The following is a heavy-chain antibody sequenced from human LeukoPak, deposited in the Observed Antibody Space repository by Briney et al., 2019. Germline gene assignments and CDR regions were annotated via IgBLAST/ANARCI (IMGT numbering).Heavy chain of an antibody. V-gene: IGHV3-43*01. Sequence: GGSLRLSCAASGFTFDDYTMHWVRQAPGKGLEWVSLISWDGGSTYYADSVKGRFTISRDNSKNTLYLQMSGLRVEDTAVYYCAKDLGGLILVVMASGFDYWGQGTLVTVSS. CDR2: ISWDGGST. CDR1: GFTFDDYT. J-gene: IGHJ4*02. CDR3: AKDLGGLILVVMASGFDY. D-gene: IGHD3-22*01.